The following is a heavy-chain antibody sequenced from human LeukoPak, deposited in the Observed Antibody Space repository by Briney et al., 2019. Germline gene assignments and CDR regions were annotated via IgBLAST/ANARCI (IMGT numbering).Heavy chain of an antibody. D-gene: IGHD3-22*01. Sequence: ASVKVSCKASGYTFTSYYMHWVRQAPGQGLEWMGIINPSGGSTSYAQKFQGRVTMTRDTSTSTVYMELRSLRSEDTAVYYCARDDVHYYDSSGYGDYWGQGTLVTVSS. CDR1: GYTFTSYY. CDR2: INPSGGST. J-gene: IGHJ4*02. CDR3: ARDDVHYYDSSGYGDY. V-gene: IGHV1-46*01.